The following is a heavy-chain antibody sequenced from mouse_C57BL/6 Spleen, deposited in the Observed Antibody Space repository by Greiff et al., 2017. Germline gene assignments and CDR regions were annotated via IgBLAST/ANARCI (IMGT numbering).Heavy chain of an antibody. CDR1: GYAFSSSW. J-gene: IGHJ3*01. V-gene: IGHV1-82*01. CDR3: APSITTVVASRAWFAY. Sequence: VQLQQSGPELVKPGASVKISCKASGYAFSSSWMNWVKQRPGKGLEWIGRIYPGDGDTNYNGKFKGKATLTADKSSSTTYMQHSSLTSEDSAVYYCAPSITTVVASRAWFAYWGQGTLVTVSA. CDR2: IYPGDGDT. D-gene: IGHD1-1*01.